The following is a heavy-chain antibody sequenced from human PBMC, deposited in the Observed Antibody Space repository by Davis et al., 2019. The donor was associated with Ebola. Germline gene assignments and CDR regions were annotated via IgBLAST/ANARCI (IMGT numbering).Heavy chain of an antibody. CDR2: ISSSGSTI. V-gene: IGHV3-11*04. Sequence: GGSLRLSCAASGFTFSDYYMSWIRQAPGKGLEWVSYISSSGSTIYYADSVKGRFTISRDNAKNSLYLQMNSLRAEDTAVYYCARVGSYYDSSGYYYVLDYWGQGTLVTVSS. CDR1: GFTFSDYY. D-gene: IGHD3-22*01. J-gene: IGHJ4*02. CDR3: ARVGSYYDSSGYYYVLDY.